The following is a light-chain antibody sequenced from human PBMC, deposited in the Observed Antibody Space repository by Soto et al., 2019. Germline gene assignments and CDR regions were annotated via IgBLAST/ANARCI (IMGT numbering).Light chain of an antibody. V-gene: IGKV3-15*01. CDR2: GAS. Sequence: EIVMTQSPATLSVSPGERATLSCRASQSVSSNLAWYQQKPDQAPRLLIYGASTRATGIPARFSGSGSGTEFTLTISSLQSEDFAVYYCQQYNNWPGTFGLGTKVEIK. CDR1: QSVSSN. CDR3: QQYNNWPGT. J-gene: IGKJ1*01.